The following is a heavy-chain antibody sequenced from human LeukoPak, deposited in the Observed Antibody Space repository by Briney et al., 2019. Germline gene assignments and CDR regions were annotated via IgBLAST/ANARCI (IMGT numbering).Heavy chain of an antibody. J-gene: IGHJ4*02. CDR2: IKPDGSDT. CDR1: GFTFSHYW. Sequence: GGSLRLSCAVSGFTFSHYWMSWVRQAPGKGLEWVANIKPDGSDTYYMDSVEGRFTSSRDNAMSSLYLQMNSLRAEDTAVYYCARVGYNNYDLDFWGQGTLVTVSS. D-gene: IGHD3-3*01. V-gene: IGHV3-7*01. CDR3: ARVGYNNYDLDF.